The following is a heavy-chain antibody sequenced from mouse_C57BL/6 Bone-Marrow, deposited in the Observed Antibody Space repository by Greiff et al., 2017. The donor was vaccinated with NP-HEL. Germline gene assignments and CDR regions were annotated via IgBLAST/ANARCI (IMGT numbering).Heavy chain of an antibody. CDR1: GYTFTSYW. CDR2: IDPSDSET. Sequence: VQLQQPGAELVRPGSSVKLSCKASGYTFTSYWMHWVKQRPIQGLEWIGNIDPSDSETHYNQKFKDKATLTVDKSSSTAYMQLSSLTSEDSAVYYCARGGYYPWFAYWGQGTLVTVSA. CDR3: ARGGYYPWFAY. D-gene: IGHD2-3*01. V-gene: IGHV1-52*01. J-gene: IGHJ3*01.